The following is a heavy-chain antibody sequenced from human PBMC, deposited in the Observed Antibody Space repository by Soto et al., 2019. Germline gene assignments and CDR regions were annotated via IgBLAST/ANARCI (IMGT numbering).Heavy chain of an antibody. CDR2: IYHSGST. CDR3: ARVAPIAAADGMDV. Sequence: PSETLSLTCAVSGYSISSGYYWGWIRQSPGKGLEWIGSIYHSGSTYYNPPLKSRVIISVDTSKNQFSLKLSSVTAADTAVYYCARVAPIAAADGMDVWGQGTTVIVSS. CDR1: GYSISSGYY. V-gene: IGHV4-38-2*01. J-gene: IGHJ6*02. D-gene: IGHD6-13*01.